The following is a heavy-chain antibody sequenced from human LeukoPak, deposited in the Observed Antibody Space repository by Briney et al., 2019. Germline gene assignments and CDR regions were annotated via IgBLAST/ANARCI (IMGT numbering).Heavy chain of an antibody. CDR1: GGSFSSYY. Sequence: SETLSLTCAVYGGSFSSYYWSWIRQSPGKGLECIGYIHYTGSTNYNPSLKSRVTISVETSKNQFSLKLKSVTAADTAVYYCARGGYYGSGNDFRFDPWGQGTLVTVSS. CDR2: IHYTGST. V-gene: IGHV4-59*01. J-gene: IGHJ5*02. CDR3: ARGGYYGSGNDFRFDP. D-gene: IGHD3-10*01.